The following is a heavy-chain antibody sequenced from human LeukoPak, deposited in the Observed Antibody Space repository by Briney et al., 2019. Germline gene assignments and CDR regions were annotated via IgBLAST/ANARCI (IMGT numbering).Heavy chain of an antibody. CDR3: ARAGYSYGYPPKEAYNWLDP. CDR2: INHSGST. CDR1: GGSFSGYY. Sequence: LKPSETLSLTCAVYGGSFSGYYWSWIRQPPGKGLEWIGEINHSGSTNYNPSLKSRVTISVDTSKNQFSLKLSSVTAADTAVYYCARAGYSYGYPPKEAYNWLDPWGQGTLVTVSS. J-gene: IGHJ5*02. D-gene: IGHD5-18*01. V-gene: IGHV4-34*01.